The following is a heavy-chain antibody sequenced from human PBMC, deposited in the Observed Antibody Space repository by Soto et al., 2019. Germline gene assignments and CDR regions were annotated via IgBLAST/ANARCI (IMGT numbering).Heavy chain of an antibody. CDR1: GDSISNSNW. CDR3: ARSAGGNSFFGY. J-gene: IGHJ4*02. V-gene: IGHV4-4*02. D-gene: IGHD2-21*02. CDR2: IYHSGST. Sequence: PSETLSLTCAVSGDSISNSNWWSWVRQPPGRGLEWIGQIYHSGSTYYNPSLKSRVTISLDKSKNQFSLSLRSVTAADTAVYFCARSAGGNSFFGYWGQGSLVTVSS.